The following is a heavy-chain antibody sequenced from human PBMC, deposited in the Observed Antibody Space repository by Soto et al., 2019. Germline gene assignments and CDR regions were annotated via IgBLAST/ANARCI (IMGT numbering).Heavy chain of an antibody. D-gene: IGHD2-15*01. CDR2: ISAYNGNT. CDR1: GDALTSYG. J-gene: IGHJ6*02. CDR3: AKAPVVVVAATGFSYGMDV. V-gene: IGHV1-18*04. Sequence: APVKISCEACGDALTSYGMRWVRQAPRQGLEWMGWISAYNGNTNYAQKLQGRVTMTTDTSTSTAYMELRSLRSDDTAVYYCAKAPVVVVAATGFSYGMDVWGQGTTVTVSS.